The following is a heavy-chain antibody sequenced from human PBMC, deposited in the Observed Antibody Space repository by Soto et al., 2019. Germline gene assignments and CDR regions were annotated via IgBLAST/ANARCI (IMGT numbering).Heavy chain of an antibody. J-gene: IGHJ3*02. CDR2: IGTAGDT. V-gene: IGHV3-13*04. CDR3: ARDRNGGDAFDI. Sequence: GGSLRLSCAASGFTFSSYDMHWVCQATGKGLEWVSAIGTAGDTYYPGSVKGRFTISRENAKNSLYLQMNSLRAGDTAVYYCARDRNGGDAFDIWGQGTMVTVSS. CDR1: GFTFSSYD. D-gene: IGHD3-10*01.